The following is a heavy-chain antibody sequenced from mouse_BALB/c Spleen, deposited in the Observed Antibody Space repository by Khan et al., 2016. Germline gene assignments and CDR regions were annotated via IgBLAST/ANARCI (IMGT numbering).Heavy chain of an antibody. CDR1: GFNIKDTY. Sequence: VQLKEPGAELVKPGASVRLSCTASGFNIKDTYMHWMKQRPEQGLEWIGSIDPANGNTKYDPKFPDKATITAATSSNTAYRQLSSLTSEDTAVFYCAPIYDGFYYYWGQGTTLTVSS. D-gene: IGHD2-3*01. V-gene: IGHV14-3*02. CDR2: IDPANGNT. CDR3: APIYDGFYYY. J-gene: IGHJ2*01.